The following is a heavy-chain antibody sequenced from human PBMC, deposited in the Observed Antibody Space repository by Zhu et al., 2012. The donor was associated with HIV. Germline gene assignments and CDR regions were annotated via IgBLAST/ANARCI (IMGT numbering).Heavy chain of an antibody. CDR3: ARARVEYYYDSSGYLDS. J-gene: IGHJ4*02. CDR2: IYTSGTT. Sequence: QVQLRESGPGLVKPSETLSLTCTVSGGSINNYYWNWIRQPPGKGLEWIGHIYTSGTTNYNPSLKSRVTISTDMSENQFSLELTSVTAADTAIYYCARARVEYYYDSSGYLDSWGQGNPGHRLL. V-gene: IGHV4-4*09. D-gene: IGHD3-22*01. CDR1: GGSINNYY.